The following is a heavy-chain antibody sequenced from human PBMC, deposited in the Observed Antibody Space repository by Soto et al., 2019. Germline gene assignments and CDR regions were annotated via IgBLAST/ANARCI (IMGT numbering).Heavy chain of an antibody. Sequence: PSEILSLTCAVSGGSISSGGYSWSWIRQPPGKGLEWIGNIYYSGSTNYNPSLKSRVTLLVDTSKNQFSLKLSSVTIADTAVYYCARLGEAIYSAFDIWGQGTMVTVSS. J-gene: IGHJ3*02. CDR2: IYYSGST. CDR3: ARLGEAIYSAFDI. V-gene: IGHV4-61*08. D-gene: IGHD3-16*01. CDR1: GGSISSGGYS.